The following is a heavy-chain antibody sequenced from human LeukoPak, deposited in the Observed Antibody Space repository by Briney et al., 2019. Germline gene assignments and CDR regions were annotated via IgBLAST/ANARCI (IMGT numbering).Heavy chain of an antibody. D-gene: IGHD3-22*01. CDR2: LSGRTTNT. CDR1: GFTFSSYT. V-gene: IGHV3-23*01. J-gene: IGHJ4*02. Sequence: GGSLRLSCAASGFTFSSYTMGWVRQAPGKGLEWVSALSGRTTNTYYADSVKGRFTISRDNSKNTLYLQLNSLTAGDTAVYYCAKYYEKSLDYWGQGTLVTVSS. CDR3: AKYYEKSLDY.